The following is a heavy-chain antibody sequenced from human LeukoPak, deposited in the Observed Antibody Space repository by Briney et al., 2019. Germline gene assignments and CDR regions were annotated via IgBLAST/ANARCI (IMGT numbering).Heavy chain of an antibody. CDR1: GGSISSGDYY. D-gene: IGHD5-18*01. V-gene: IGHV4-61*08. Sequence: PSETLSLTCTVSGGSISSGDYYWGWIRQPPGKGLEWIGYIYYSGSTNYNPSLKSRVTISVDTSKNQFSLKLSSVTAADTAVYYCAYSTTRGYSYGEWGQGTLVTVSS. CDR3: AYSTTRGYSYGE. CDR2: IYYSGST. J-gene: IGHJ4*02.